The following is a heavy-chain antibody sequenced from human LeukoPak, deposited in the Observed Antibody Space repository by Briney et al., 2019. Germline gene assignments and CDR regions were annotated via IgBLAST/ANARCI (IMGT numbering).Heavy chain of an antibody. CDR3: ARDPPRKDCSSTSCYARPRSNYYYYYGMDV. V-gene: IGHV3-33*01. Sequence: GRSLRLSCAASGFTFSSYGMHWVRQAPGKGLEWVAVIWYDGSNKYYADSVKGRFTISRDNSKNTLYLQMNSLRAEDTAVYYCARDPPRKDCSSTSCYARPRSNYYYYYGMDVWGKGTTVTVSS. CDR1: GFTFSSYG. J-gene: IGHJ6*04. D-gene: IGHD2-2*01. CDR2: IWYDGSNK.